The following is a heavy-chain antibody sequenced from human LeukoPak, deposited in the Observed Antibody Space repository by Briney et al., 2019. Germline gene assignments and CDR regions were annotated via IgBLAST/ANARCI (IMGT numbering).Heavy chain of an antibody. D-gene: IGHD4-11*01. CDR1: GYTFTSYY. CDR2: INPSGCST. J-gene: IGHJ4*02. V-gene: IGHV1-46*01. Sequence: GASVKVSCKASGYTFTSYYMHWVRQAPGQGLEWMGIINPSGCSTSYAQKFQGRVTMTRDTSTSTVYMELSSLRSEDTAVYYCARDTPDDYSNPRFDYWGQGTLVTVSS. CDR3: ARDTPDDYSNPRFDY.